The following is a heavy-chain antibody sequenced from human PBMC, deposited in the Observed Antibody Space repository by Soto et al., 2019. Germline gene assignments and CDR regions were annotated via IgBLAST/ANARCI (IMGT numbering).Heavy chain of an antibody. J-gene: IGHJ4*02. Sequence: QLQLQESGSGLVKPSQTLSLTCAVSGGSISSGGYSWSWIRQPPGKGLEWIGYIYHSGSTYYNPSLKGGVTISVDRANNQFSLKLSSVTAADTAVDYCARGQVVAAQHWGQGTLVTVSS. CDR2: IYHSGST. V-gene: IGHV4-30-2*01. D-gene: IGHD2-15*01. CDR1: GGSISSGGYS. CDR3: ARGQVVAAQH.